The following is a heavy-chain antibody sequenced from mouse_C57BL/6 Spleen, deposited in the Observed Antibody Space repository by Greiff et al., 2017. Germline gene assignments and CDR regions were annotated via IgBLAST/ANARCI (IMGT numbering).Heavy chain of an antibody. CDR3: ARVDSSGVYYAMDY. D-gene: IGHD3-2*02. CDR2: IDPSDSST. J-gene: IGHJ4*01. V-gene: IGHV1-69*01. Sequence: VKLQQPGAELVMPGASVKLSCKASGYTFTSYWMHWVKQRPGQGLEWIGEIDPSDSSTNYNQKFKGKSTLTVDQSSSTAYMHLSSLTSEDSAVYYCARVDSSGVYYAMDYWGQGTSVTVSS. CDR1: GYTFTSYW.